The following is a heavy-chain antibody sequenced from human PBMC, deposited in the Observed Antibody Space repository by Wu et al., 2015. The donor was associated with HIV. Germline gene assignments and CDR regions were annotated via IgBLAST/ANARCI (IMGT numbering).Heavy chain of an antibody. V-gene: IGHV1-2*02. D-gene: IGHD3-22*01. CDR3: ARVGGMDSSGYYYFDY. Sequence: QVQLVQSGAEVKKPGASVKVSCKASGYTFTGYYMHWVRQAPGQGLEWMGWINPNSGGTNYAQKFQGRVTMTRDTSISTAYMELSRLRSDDTAVYYCARVGGMDSSGYYYFDYWGQGTLITVSS. CDR2: INPNSGGT. CDR1: GYTFTGYY. J-gene: IGHJ4*01.